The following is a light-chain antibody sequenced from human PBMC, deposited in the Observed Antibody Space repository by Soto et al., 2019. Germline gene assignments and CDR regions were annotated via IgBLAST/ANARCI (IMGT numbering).Light chain of an antibody. V-gene: IGLV2-14*03. CDR1: SSDVGGSHF. CDR2: DVS. CDR3: CSYTASSTLHYV. Sequence: QSALTQPASVSGSPGQSITISCTGTSSDVGGSHFVSWYQQHPGKAPKLMIFDVSNRPSGISNRFSGSKSGNTASLAISGLQAEDEADYYCCSYTASSTLHYVFGTGTKLTVL. J-gene: IGLJ1*01.